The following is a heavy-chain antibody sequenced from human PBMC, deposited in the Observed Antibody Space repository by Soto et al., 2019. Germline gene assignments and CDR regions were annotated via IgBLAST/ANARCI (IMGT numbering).Heavy chain of an antibody. CDR2: ISAYNGNT. CDR3: ARDLIVVLPARKESYFDY. CDR1: GYTFTSYG. D-gene: IGHD2-2*01. V-gene: IGHV1-18*04. J-gene: IGHJ4*02. Sequence: GASVKVSCKASGYTFTSYGISGVRQAPGQGLEWMGWISAYNGNTNYAQKLQGRVTMTTDTSTSTAYMELRSLRSDDTAVYYCARDLIVVLPARKESYFDYWGQGTLVTVSS.